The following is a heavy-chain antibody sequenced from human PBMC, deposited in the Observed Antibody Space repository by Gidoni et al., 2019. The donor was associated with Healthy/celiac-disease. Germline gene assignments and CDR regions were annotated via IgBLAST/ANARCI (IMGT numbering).Heavy chain of an antibody. V-gene: IGHV3-49*04. CDR1: GFTFGDYA. Sequence: EVQLVESGGGLVQPGRSLRLSCTASGFTFGDYAMSWVRQAPGKGLEWVGFIRSKAYGGTTEYAASVKGRFTISRDDSKSIAYLQMNSLETEDTAVYYCTRAAIPVDYWGQGTLVTVSS. J-gene: IGHJ4*02. D-gene: IGHD2-2*02. CDR3: TRAAIPVDY. CDR2: IRSKAYGGTT.